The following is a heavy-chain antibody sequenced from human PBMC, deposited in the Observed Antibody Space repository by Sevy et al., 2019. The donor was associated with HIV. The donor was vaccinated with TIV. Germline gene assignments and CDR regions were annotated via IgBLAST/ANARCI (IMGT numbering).Heavy chain of an antibody. CDR1: GFGFNRNA. CDR2: ISDSGGAK. V-gene: IGHV3-23*01. J-gene: IGHJ4*02. D-gene: IGHD2-15*01. CDR3: TKGRMVGSPFDS. Sequence: GGSLRLSCRGSGFGFNRNALTWVRQAPGKGLQWVSGISDSGGAKHYADSVKGRFTISRDNSNNTVYLEMTSLTADDTAIYYCTKGRMVGSPFDSWGQGILVTVSS.